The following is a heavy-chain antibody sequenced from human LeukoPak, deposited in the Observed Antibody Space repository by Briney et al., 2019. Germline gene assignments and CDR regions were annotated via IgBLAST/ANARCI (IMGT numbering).Heavy chain of an antibody. CDR3: AKDGMGSSWGPWDYFDY. CDR2: ISGSGGST. D-gene: IGHD6-13*01. Sequence: GGSLRLSCAASGFTFSSYAMSWVRQAPGKGLEGVSAISGSGGSTYYADSVKGRFTISRDNSKNTLYLQMNSLRAEDTAVYYCAKDGMGSSWGPWDYFDYWGQGTLVTVSS. CDR1: GFTFSSYA. V-gene: IGHV3-23*01. J-gene: IGHJ4*02.